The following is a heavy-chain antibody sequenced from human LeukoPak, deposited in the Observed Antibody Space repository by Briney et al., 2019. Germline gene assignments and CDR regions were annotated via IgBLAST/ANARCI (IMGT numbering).Heavy chain of an antibody. J-gene: IGHJ4*02. D-gene: IGHD5-24*01. Sequence: PSETLSLTCTVSGGSISSYYWSWIRQPPGKGLEWIGYIYYSGSTNYNPSLKSRVTISVDTSKNQFSLKLSSVTAADTAVYYCARAIWDRDGYNLVYWGQGTLVTVSS. V-gene: IGHV4-59*01. CDR1: GGSISSYY. CDR3: ARAIWDRDGYNLVY. CDR2: IYYSGST.